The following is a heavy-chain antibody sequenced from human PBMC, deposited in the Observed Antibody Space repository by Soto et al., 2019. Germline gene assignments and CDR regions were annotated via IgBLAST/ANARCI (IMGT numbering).Heavy chain of an antibody. CDR2: IYPGDSDT. Sequence: XESLNLSCKCSGNMCTNYLIGLVLQMPGKGLEWMGIIYPGDSDTKYNPSFQGQVTISADKSITTTYLQWSSLKASDTAIYYCADSIFYYGMDVWGQGTTVTVSS. CDR3: ADSIFYYGMDV. CDR1: GNMCTNYL. V-gene: IGHV5-51*01. J-gene: IGHJ6*02.